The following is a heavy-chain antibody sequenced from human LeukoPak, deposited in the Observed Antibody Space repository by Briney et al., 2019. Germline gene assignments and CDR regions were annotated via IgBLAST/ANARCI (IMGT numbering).Heavy chain of an antibody. D-gene: IGHD3-10*01. V-gene: IGHV3-53*01. Sequence: GGSLRLSCAASGFTVSSNYMSWVRQAPGKGLEWVSVIYSGGNTYYADSVKGRFTISRDNSKNTLYLQMNSLRAEDTAVYYCARGAITMVRGTTPEDAFDIWGQGTMVTVSS. J-gene: IGHJ3*02. CDR2: IYSGGNT. CDR3: ARGAITMVRGTTPEDAFDI. CDR1: GFTVSSNY.